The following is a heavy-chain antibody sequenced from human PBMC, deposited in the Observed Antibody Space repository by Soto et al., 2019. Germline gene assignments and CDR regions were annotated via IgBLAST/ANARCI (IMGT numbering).Heavy chain of an antibody. D-gene: IGHD2-2*03. J-gene: IGHJ5*02. CDR3: ARDGYCTSISCYAGWFDP. CDR2: IYHSGNV. V-gene: IGHV4-4*02. Sequence: QVQLQELGPGLVKPSGTLSLTCAVSGGSISSGNWWSWVRQPPGKGLEWIGEIYHSGNVNYNPSLKSRVTISVDKSKNLFSLKLSSVTAADTAVYYCARDGYCTSISCYAGWFDPWGQGTLVTVSS. CDR1: GGSISSGNW.